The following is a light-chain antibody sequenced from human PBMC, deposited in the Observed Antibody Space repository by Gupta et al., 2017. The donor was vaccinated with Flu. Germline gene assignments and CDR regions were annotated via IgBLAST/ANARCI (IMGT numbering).Light chain of an antibody. J-gene: IGKJ4*01. Sequence: DIQMTQSPSSLSASVGDRVTITRRASQGISNSLAWYQQKPGKVPKLLIYAASTLQSGVSSRFSGSGSGTDFTLTISSLQPEDVATYYCQKYNIAPLTFGGGTKVEIK. CDR1: QGISNS. V-gene: IGKV1-27*01. CDR3: QKYNIAPLT. CDR2: AAS.